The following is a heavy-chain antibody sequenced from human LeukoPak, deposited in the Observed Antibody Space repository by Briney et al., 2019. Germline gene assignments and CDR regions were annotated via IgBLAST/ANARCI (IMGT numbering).Heavy chain of an antibody. D-gene: IGHD4-11*01. CDR1: GYTFTDYY. CDR2: INPNSGET. CDR3: ATDRDYSNTERGFDY. J-gene: IGHJ4*02. Sequence: ASVTVSCKTSGYTFTDYYIHWVRQAPGQGLEWMGWINPNSGETNSAQKLQGRVTMTGDTAIRTAYMALSRLTSDDTAVYYCATDRDYSNTERGFDYWGQGTLVTASS. V-gene: IGHV1-2*02.